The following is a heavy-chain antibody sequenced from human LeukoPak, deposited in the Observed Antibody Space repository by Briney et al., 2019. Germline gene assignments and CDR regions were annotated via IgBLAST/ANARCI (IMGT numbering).Heavy chain of an antibody. J-gene: IGHJ4*02. CDR2: INPSGGSI. V-gene: IGHV1-46*01. CDR3: ARAWPKGGFYFDY. Sequence: ASVKVSCKASGYTFTTYYMHWVRQAPGQGLEWMGIINPSGGSITYAQRFQGRVTMARGTSTGTVYMELSSLRSEDTAVYYCARAWPKGGFYFDYWGQGTLVTVSS. D-gene: IGHD3-16*01. CDR1: GYTFTTYY.